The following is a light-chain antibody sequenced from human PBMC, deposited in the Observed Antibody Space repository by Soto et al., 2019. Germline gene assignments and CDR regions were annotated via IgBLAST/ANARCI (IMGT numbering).Light chain of an antibody. J-gene: IGKJ1*01. Sequence: IVMTQSPATVSVSPEERVTLSCRASQSVSRNLAWYQQKPGQTPRLLIYGASTMAIDIPARFSGSGSETESNLTLSTLQSEDFAVYYCQDYNNWPWTFGQGTKVEI. CDR1: QSVSRN. V-gene: IGKV3-15*01. CDR2: GAS. CDR3: QDYNNWPWT.